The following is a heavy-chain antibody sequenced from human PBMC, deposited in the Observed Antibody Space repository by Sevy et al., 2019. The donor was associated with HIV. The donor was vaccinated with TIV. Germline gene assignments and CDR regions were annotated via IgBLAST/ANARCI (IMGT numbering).Heavy chain of an antibody. CDR3: ARISPPPYSSGWYYFDY. CDR1: GYTFTSYG. Sequence: ASVKVSCKASGYTFTSYGISWVRQAPGQGLEWMGWISAYNGNTNYAQKLQGRVTMTTDTSTSTAYRELRSLRSDDTAVYYCARISPPPYSSGWYYFDYWGQGTLVTVSS. D-gene: IGHD6-19*01. CDR2: ISAYNGNT. V-gene: IGHV1-18*01. J-gene: IGHJ4*02.